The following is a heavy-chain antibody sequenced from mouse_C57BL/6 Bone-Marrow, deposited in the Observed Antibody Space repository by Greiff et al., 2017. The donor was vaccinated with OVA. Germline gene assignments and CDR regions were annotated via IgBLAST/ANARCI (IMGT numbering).Heavy chain of an antibody. V-gene: IGHV1-81*01. Sequence: QVQLQQSGAELARPGASVKLSCKASGYTFTSYGISWVKQRTGQGLEWIGEIYPRSGNTYYNEKFKGKATLTADKSSSTAYRELRSLTSEDTAVYVSARPSSGSLFAYWGQGTLVTVSA. D-gene: IGHD3-2*02. J-gene: IGHJ3*01. CDR2: IYPRSGNT. CDR3: ARPSSGSLFAY. CDR1: GYTFTSYG.